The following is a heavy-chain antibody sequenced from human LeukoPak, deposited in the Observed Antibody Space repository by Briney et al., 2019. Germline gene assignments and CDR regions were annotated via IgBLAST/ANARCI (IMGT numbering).Heavy chain of an antibody. CDR1: GFTFSSYA. CDR2: ISGSGGST. J-gene: IGHJ4*02. V-gene: IGHV3-23*01. D-gene: IGHD5-18*01. CDR3: AKGTSGYSYALSDY. Sequence: LPGGSLRLSCAASGFTFSSYAMSWVRQAPGKGLEWVSAISGSGGSTYYADSVKGRLTISRDNSKNTLYLQMNSLRAEDTAVYYCAKGTSGYSYALSDYWGQGTLVTVSS.